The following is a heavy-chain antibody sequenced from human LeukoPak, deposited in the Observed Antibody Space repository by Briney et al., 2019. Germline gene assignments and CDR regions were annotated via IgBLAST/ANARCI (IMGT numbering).Heavy chain of an antibody. CDR3: ARSRMVRGVIEFDP. D-gene: IGHD3-10*01. CDR2: IYTSGST. CDR1: GGSISSGSYY. J-gene: IGHJ5*02. V-gene: IGHV4-61*02. Sequence: SETLSLTCTVSGGSISSGSYYWSWIWQPAGKGLEWIGRIYTSGSTNYNPSLKSRVTISVDTSKNQFSLKLSSVTAADTAVYYCARSRMVRGVIEFDPWGQGTLVTVSS.